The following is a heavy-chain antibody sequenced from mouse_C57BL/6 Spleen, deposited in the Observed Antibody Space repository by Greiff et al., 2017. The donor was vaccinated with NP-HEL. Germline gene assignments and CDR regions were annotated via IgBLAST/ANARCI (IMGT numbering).Heavy chain of an antibody. CDR3: ARGDYYGPWFAY. CDR1: GYTFTDYY. D-gene: IGHD1-1*01. CDR2: IYPGSGNT. J-gene: IGHJ3*01. V-gene: IGHV1-76*01. Sequence: QVQLQQSGAELVRPGASVKLSCKASGYTFTDYYINWVKQRPGQGLEWIARIYPGSGNTYYNEKFKGKATLTAEKSSSTAYMQLSSLTSEDSAVYFCARGDYYGPWFAYWGQGTLVTVSA.